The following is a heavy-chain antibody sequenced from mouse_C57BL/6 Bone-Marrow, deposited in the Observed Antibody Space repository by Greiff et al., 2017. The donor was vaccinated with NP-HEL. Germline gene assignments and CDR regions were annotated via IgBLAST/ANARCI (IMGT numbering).Heavy chain of an antibody. V-gene: IGHV1-26*01. Sequence: EVQLQQSGPELVKPGASVKISCKASGYTFTDYYMNWVKQSHGKSLEWIGDINPNNGGTSYNQKFKGKATLTVDKSSSTAYMELRSLTSEDSAVYYCARRGDLWGQGTLVTVSA. J-gene: IGHJ3*01. D-gene: IGHD3-3*01. CDR3: ARRGDL. CDR1: GYTFTDYY. CDR2: INPNNGGT.